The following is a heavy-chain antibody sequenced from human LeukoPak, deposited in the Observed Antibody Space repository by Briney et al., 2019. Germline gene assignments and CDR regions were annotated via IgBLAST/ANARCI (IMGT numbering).Heavy chain of an antibody. D-gene: IGHD3-22*01. CDR2: IWSDGSKK. J-gene: IGHJ4*02. CDR1: GFTFSSCG. Sequence: GGSLRLSCAASGFTFSSCGMHWVRQAPGQGLEWVAVIWSDGSKKYHADSVKGRFTISRDNTKNMLYLQMNSLRAEDTAIYYCVRVGTDSIGSYPDYWGQGTLVTVTP. V-gene: IGHV3-33*08. CDR3: VRVGTDSIGSYPDY.